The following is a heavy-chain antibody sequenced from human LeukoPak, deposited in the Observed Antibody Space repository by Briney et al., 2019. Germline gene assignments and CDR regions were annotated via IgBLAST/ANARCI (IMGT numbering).Heavy chain of an antibody. CDR1: GGSFSGYY. CDR3: ARVRIVIVYYLYYYMDV. D-gene: IGHD2/OR15-2a*01. V-gene: IGHV4-34*01. CDR2: INHSGST. J-gene: IGHJ6*03. Sequence: SETLSLTCAVYGGSFSGYYWSWIRQPPGKGLEWIGEINHSGSTNYNPSLKSRVTISVDTSKNQFSLKLSSVTAADTAVYYCARVRIVIVYYLYYYMDVWGKGTTVTVSS.